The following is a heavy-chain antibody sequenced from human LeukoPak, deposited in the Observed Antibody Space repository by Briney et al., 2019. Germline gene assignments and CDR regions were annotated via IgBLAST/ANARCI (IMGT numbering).Heavy chain of an antibody. V-gene: IGHV3-30*03. CDR2: IYFDGSKK. Sequence: RRSLRLSCEASGCTFSSDGMHWVRQAPWKGPEWVAVIYFDGSKKFYADSVNGRFTISRDTTKNTLYLQMNSLTTEDTAVYYCATHSSSSSLVYYFDFWGQGTLVTVSS. J-gene: IGHJ4*02. D-gene: IGHD2-2*01. CDR1: GCTFSSDG. CDR3: ATHSSSSSLVYYFDF.